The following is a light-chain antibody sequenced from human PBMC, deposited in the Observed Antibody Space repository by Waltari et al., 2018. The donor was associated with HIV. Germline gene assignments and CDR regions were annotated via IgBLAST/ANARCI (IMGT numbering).Light chain of an antibody. CDR3: QAWDSSTVV. V-gene: IGLV3-1*01. Sequence: SYELTQPPSVSVSPGQTASITCSGDKLGDKYACWYQQKPGQSPVLVIYQDSKRPSGIPWRFSGSNSGNTATLTISGTQAMDEADYYCQAWDSSTVVFGGGTKLTVL. CDR1: KLGDKY. J-gene: IGLJ2*01. CDR2: QDS.